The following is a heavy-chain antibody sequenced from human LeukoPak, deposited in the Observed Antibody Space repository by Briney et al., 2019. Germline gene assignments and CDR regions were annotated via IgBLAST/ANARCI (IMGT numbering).Heavy chain of an antibody. CDR3: ARSLPGAIGAADF. V-gene: IGHV4-59*01. CDR2: THSSGNT. D-gene: IGHD3-3*01. CDR1: GGPIISYY. J-gene: IGHJ4*02. Sequence: PSETLSLTCTVSGGPIISYYWSWIRQPPGKGLEWIAYTHSSGNTGYNPSLKSRVTISLDTSKNHFSLKVTSMTAADTGVYYCARSLPGAIGAADFWGQGTLVTVS.